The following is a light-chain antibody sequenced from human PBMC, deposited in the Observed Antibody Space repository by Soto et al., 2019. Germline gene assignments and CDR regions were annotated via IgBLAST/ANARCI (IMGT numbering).Light chain of an antibody. Sequence: QSVLTQPPSVSGAPGPGVTISCTGSTSKIGKDYDPHWYQQLPGAAPKLLIYSHFNRPSGVPDRISGSKSGSSASLVITGLRAEEEADYYFQSYDDSLSGWVFGVGTKLTVL. CDR1: TSKIGKDYD. V-gene: IGLV1-40*01. J-gene: IGLJ3*02. CDR2: SHF. CDR3: QSYDDSLSGWV.